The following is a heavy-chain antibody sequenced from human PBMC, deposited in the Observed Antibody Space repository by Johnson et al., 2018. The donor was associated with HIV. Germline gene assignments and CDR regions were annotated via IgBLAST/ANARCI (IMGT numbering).Heavy chain of an antibody. CDR3: AVAMGGYSSSWTYKDAFDI. CDR2: ISSNGGST. D-gene: IGHD6-13*01. J-gene: IGHJ3*02. CDR1: GFTFSSYA. V-gene: IGHV3-64*04. Sequence: QVQLVESGGGLVQPGGSLRLSCAASGFTFSSYAMHWVRQAPGKGLEYVSAISSNGGSTYYADSVQVRFTISRDNAKNTLYLQMNSLRDEDTDVYDCAVAMGGYSSSWTYKDAFDIWGQGTRVTVSS.